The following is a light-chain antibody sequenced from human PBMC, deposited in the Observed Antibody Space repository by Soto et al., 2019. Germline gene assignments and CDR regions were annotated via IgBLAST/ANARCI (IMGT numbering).Light chain of an antibody. CDR3: SSYTSISTHV. CDR2: DVR. J-gene: IGLJ1*01. CDR1: SSDVGGYNF. Sequence: QSVLTQPASVSGFPGQSITISCTGASSDVGGYNFVSWYQQHPGKAPKLMIYDVRNRPSGVSNRFSGSKSVNTASLTISGLQAEDEADYYCSSYTSISTHVFGTGTKVTVL. V-gene: IGLV2-14*01.